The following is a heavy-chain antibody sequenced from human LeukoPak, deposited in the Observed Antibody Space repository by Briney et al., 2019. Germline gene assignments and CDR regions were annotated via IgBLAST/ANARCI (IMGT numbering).Heavy chain of an antibody. CDR3: AREQVVVVPAAATHFDY. CDR2: IYHSGST. D-gene: IGHD2-2*01. V-gene: IGHV4-38-2*02. J-gene: IGHJ4*02. Sequence: SETLSLTCTVSGYSISSGYYWGWIRQPPGKGLEWIGSIYHSGSTYYNPSLKTRVTISIDTSKNQFSLKLSSVTAADTAVYYCAREQVVVVPAAATHFDYWGQGTLVTASS. CDR1: GYSISSGYY.